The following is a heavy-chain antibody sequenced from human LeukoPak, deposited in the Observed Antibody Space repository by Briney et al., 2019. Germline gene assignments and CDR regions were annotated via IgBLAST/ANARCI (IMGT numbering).Heavy chain of an antibody. CDR3: ARDSERRASLDY. D-gene: IGHD1-1*01. CDR1: GFTFSPYA. CDR2: VSYDGNNE. V-gene: IGHV3-30*04. Sequence: GGSLRLSCAASGFTFSPYAMHWLRQAPGKGLGWVAFVSYDGNNEYYADSVKGRFTISRDNSKNTLYLQMNGLRAEDTAVYYCARDSERRASLDYWGQGTLVTVSS. J-gene: IGHJ4*02.